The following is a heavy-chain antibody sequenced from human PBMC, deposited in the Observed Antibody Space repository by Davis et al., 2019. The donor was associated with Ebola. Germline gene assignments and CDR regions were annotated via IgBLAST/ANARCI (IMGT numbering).Heavy chain of an antibody. J-gene: IGHJ4*02. CDR1: GGTFSSYA. CDR3: ARESGIVATIFDY. D-gene: IGHD5-12*01. V-gene: IGHV1-69*04. CDR2: IIPILGIA. Sequence: AASVKVSCKASGGTFSSYAISWVRQAPGQGLEWMGRIIPILGIANYAQKFQGRVTITADKSTSTAYMELSSLRSEDTAVYYCARESGIVATIFDYWGQRTLVTVSS.